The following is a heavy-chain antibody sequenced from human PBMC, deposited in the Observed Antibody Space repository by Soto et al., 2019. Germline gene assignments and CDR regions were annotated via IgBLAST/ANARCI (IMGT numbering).Heavy chain of an antibody. J-gene: IGHJ5*01. CDR1: GFTLSNTG. V-gene: IGHV3-30*18. D-gene: IGHD6-19*01. Sequence: QVQLVESGGGVVQPGTSLRLSCVVSGFTLSNTGVHWVRQAPGKGLEWVAMISHDGFAQYYVDSMKGRFTISRDNFKNTVYLQMHSLRPEDTSLYYCAKDWGSSGWFNWFDSWGQGTLVTVSS. CDR3: AKDWGSSGWFNWFDS. CDR2: ISHDGFAQ.